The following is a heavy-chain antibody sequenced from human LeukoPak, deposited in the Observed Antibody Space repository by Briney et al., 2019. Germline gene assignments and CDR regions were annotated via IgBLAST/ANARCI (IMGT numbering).Heavy chain of an antibody. CDR1: GFTFSSEW. Sequence: GGSLRLSCAASGFTFSSEWMHWVRQAPGRGLVWISHIDGNGRTTNYGDSVRGRFTVSRDNAKNTLYLQMNSLRAEDTAVYYCARDQWGYDPFDYWGQGTLVTVSS. CDR3: ARDQWGYDPFDY. CDR2: IDGNGRTT. D-gene: IGHD2-15*01. V-gene: IGHV3-74*01. J-gene: IGHJ4*02.